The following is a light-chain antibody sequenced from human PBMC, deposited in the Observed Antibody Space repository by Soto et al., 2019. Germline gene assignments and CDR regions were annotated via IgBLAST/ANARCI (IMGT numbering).Light chain of an antibody. CDR1: SSDVGAYNY. CDR3: SSYTGSTTLNV. Sequence: QSALTQPASVSGSPGQSITISCTGTSSDVGAYNYVSWYQQHPGKAPKLMIYDVSNRPSGVSNRFSGSKSGNTVPLSISGLQAEDEADYYCSSYTGSTTLNVFGTGTKATVL. V-gene: IGLV2-14*01. CDR2: DVS. J-gene: IGLJ1*01.